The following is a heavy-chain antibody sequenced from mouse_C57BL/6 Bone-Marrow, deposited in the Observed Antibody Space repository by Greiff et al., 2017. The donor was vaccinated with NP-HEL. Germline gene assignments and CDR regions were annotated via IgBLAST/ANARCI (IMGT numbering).Heavy chain of an antibody. D-gene: IGHD1-1*01. Sequence: EVMLVESGGGLVKPGGSLKLSCAASGFTFSSYAMSWVRQTPEKRLEWVATISDGGSYTYYPDNVKGRFTISRDNAKNNLYLQMSHLKSEDTAMYYCARDPDELRIDYYAMDDWGQGTSVTVSS. CDR1: GFTFSSYA. V-gene: IGHV5-4*01. CDR3: ARDPDELRIDYYAMDD. J-gene: IGHJ4*01. CDR2: ISDGGSYT.